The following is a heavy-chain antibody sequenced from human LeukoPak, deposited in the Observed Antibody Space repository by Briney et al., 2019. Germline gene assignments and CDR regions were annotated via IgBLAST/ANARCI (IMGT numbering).Heavy chain of an antibody. CDR2: RSSRSGTI. J-gene: IGHJ3*02. V-gene: IGHV3-48*01. CDR1: GFTFSSYS. D-gene: IGHD2/OR15-2a*01. Sequence: GGSLRLSCAASGFTFSSYSMNWVRQAPGKGLEWVSYRSSRSGTISYADSVKGRFIISRDDAKNSLYLQMNSLRAEDTAVYYCARDENYAFDIWGQGTMVTVSS. CDR3: ARDENYAFDI.